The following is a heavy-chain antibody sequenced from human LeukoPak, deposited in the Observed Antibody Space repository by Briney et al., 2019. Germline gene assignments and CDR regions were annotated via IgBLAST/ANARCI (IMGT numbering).Heavy chain of an antibody. CDR1: GFTFSSYS. D-gene: IGHD1-7*01. CDR3: ARKLGPGYFDY. CDR2: ISTSSSTI. V-gene: IGHV3-48*04. J-gene: IGHJ4*02. Sequence: PGGSLRLSCAASGFTFSSYSMNWVRQAPGKGLECVSYISTSSSTIYYADSVKGRFTISRDNAKNSLYLQMNSLRAEDTAVYYCARKLGPGYFDYWGQGTLVTVSS.